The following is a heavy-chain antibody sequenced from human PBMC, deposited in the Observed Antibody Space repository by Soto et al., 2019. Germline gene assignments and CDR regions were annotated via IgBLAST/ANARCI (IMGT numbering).Heavy chain of an antibody. D-gene: IGHD3-10*01. CDR1: GFTFSSYG. CDR2: ISYDGSNK. Sequence: QVQLVESGGGVVQPGRSLRLSCAASGFTFSSYGMHWVRQAPGKGLEWVAGISYDGSNKYYADSVKGQFTISRDNSKNTLYLQMNSLRAEDTAVYYCANRDRRAGEFDYWGQGTLVTVSS. CDR3: ANRDRRAGEFDY. J-gene: IGHJ4*02. V-gene: IGHV3-30*18.